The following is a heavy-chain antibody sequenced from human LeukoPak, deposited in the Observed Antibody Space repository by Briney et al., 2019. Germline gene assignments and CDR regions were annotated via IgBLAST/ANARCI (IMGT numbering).Heavy chain of an antibody. D-gene: IGHD3-22*01. J-gene: IGHJ5*02. CDR1: GGSMSSSKYY. CDR2: IYYSGST. V-gene: IGHV4-39*07. Sequence: SETLSLTCSVSGGSMSSSKYYWPWIRQPPGKGLEWIGSIYYSGSTYYNPSPKSRVTISVDTSKNQFSLKLSSVTAADTAVYYCARDIEEPYYDSSGYLIASNWFDPWGQGTLVTVSS. CDR3: ARDIEEPYYDSSGYLIASNWFDP.